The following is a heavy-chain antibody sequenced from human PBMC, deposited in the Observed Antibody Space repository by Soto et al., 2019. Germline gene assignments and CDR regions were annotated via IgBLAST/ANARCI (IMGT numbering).Heavy chain of an antibody. D-gene: IGHD2-15*01. Sequence: PSETLSLTYVVSGGSLSSYYWSWIRKHPGKGLEWIGYIYYSGSTNYNPSLKSRVTISVDTSKNQFSLKLSSVTAADTAVYYCARTWCSTNDYWGRGTLVTVSS. J-gene: IGHJ4*02. CDR3: ARTWCSTNDY. CDR1: GGSLSSYY. V-gene: IGHV4-59*01. CDR2: IYYSGST.